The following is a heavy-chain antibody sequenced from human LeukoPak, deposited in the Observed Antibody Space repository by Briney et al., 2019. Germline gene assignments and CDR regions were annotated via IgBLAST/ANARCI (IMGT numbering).Heavy chain of an antibody. D-gene: IGHD3-22*01. CDR1: GFTFSSYE. J-gene: IGHJ4*02. Sequence: GGSLRLSCAASGFTFSSYEMNWVRQAPGKGLEWVSYISSSGSTIYYADSVKGRFTISRDNAKNSLYLQMNSLRAEDTAVYYCARDFGYYYDSSGYFYYWGQGTLVTVSS. V-gene: IGHV3-48*03. CDR2: ISSSGSTI. CDR3: ARDFGYYYDSSGYFYY.